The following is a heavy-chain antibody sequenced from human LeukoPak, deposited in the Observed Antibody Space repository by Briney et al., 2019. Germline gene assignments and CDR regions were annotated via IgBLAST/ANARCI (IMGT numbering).Heavy chain of an antibody. CDR3: ARLHDYGDYGNWYFDL. CDR1: GGTFSSYA. V-gene: IGHV1-46*01. CDR2: INPSGGST. Sequence: ASVKVSCKASGGTFSSYAISWVRQAPGQGLEWMGIINPSGGSTSYAQKFQGRVTMTRDTSTSTVYMELSSLRSEDTAVYYCARLHDYGDYGNWYFDLWGRGTLVTVSS. D-gene: IGHD4-17*01. J-gene: IGHJ2*01.